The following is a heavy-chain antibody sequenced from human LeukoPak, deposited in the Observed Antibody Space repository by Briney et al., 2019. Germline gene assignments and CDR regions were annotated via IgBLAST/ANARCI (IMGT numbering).Heavy chain of an antibody. D-gene: IGHD3-10*01. CDR3: ARDPYGSGSYYRVFDY. Sequence: GGSLRLSCAASGFTFSDYYMSWIRQAPGKGLEWVAVIWYDGSNKYYADSVKGRFTISRDNSKNTLYLQMNSLRAEDTAVYYCARDPYGSGSYYRVFDYWGQGTLVTVSS. V-gene: IGHV3-33*08. CDR2: IWYDGSNK. CDR1: GFTFSDYY. J-gene: IGHJ4*02.